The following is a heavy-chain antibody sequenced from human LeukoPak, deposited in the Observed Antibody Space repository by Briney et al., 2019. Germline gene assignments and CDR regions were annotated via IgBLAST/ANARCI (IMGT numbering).Heavy chain of an antibody. CDR3: AKDQAMLLVVTPFDY. CDR1: GGTFNNYA. J-gene: IGHJ4*02. V-gene: IGHV3-23*01. D-gene: IGHD3-22*01. Sequence: PGGSLRLSCAAGGGTFNNYAMTWVGRPLGEELEWVSAISGSGTSTYYADSVKGRFTISRDNSTTTLYLQMNSLRVEDTALYYCAKDQAMLLVVTPFDYWGQGTLVTVSS. CDR2: ISGSGTST.